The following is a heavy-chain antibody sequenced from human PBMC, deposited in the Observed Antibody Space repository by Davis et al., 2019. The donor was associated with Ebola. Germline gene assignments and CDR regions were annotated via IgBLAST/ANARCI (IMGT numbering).Heavy chain of an antibody. D-gene: IGHD3-3*01. Sequence: PGGSLRLSCAASGFTSSSYAMNWVRQAPGKGLEWVSTISGSGGSTYYADSVKGRFTISRDNSKNTLYLQMNSLRAEDTAVYYCAKGSVTIFGVAPDYYGMDVWGKGTTVTVSS. CDR2: ISGSGGST. V-gene: IGHV3-23*01. J-gene: IGHJ6*04. CDR3: AKGSVTIFGVAPDYYGMDV. CDR1: GFTSSSYA.